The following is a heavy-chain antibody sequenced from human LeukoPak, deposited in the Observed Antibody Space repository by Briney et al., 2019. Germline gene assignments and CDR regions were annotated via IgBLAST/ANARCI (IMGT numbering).Heavy chain of an antibody. CDR1: GYSISSGYY. V-gene: IGHV4-38-2*02. CDR2: IYHSGST. J-gene: IGHJ6*03. CDR3: ASAFGYYFYMDV. D-gene: IGHD3-3*01. Sequence: SETLSLTCTVSGYSISSGYYWGWIRQPPGKGLEWIGSIYHSGSTYYNPSLKSRVTISVDTSKNQFSLRLRSVTAADTAVYYCASAFGYYFYMDVWGKGTTVTVSS.